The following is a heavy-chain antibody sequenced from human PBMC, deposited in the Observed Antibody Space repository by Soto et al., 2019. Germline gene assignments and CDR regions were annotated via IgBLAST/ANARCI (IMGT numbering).Heavy chain of an antibody. V-gene: IGHV4-30-2*01. CDR2: MYHTGSA. J-gene: IGHJ4*02. D-gene: IGHD3-10*01. Sequence: TLSLTCAVSGAANPTGGYSWSWMRQPPGNGLQWIGYMYHTGSANYNPSLKGRVTMSFDTSTNDFSLKLNSVAAADTAVYFCARLKGTRYFDFWGPGLLVTVSS. CDR1: GAANPTGGYS. CDR3: ARLKGTRYFDF.